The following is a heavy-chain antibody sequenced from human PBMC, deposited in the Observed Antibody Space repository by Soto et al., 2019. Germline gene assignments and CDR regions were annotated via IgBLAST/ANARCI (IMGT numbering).Heavy chain of an antibody. V-gene: IGHV4-39*01. D-gene: IGHD1-20*01. CDR2: VFYTGFT. CDR3: ATSQKGYNWNYFDH. J-gene: IGHJ4*02. CDR1: GASSSCSYYY. Sequence: SETLSLTCAVSGASSSCSYYYWSCLRQSPGEGPEWIGSVFYTGFTSYNPSLESRVSVSVDTSKSQFSLKLSAVTAADTAVYYCATSQKGYNWNYFDHWGQGALVTVSS.